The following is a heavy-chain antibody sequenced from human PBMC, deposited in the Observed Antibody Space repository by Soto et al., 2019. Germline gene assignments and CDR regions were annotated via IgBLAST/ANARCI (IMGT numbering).Heavy chain of an antibody. V-gene: IGHV4-31*03. J-gene: IGHJ6*02. CDR1: GGSISSGGYY. Sequence: QVQLQESGPGLVKPSQTLSVTCTVSGGSISSGGYYWSWIRQHPGKGLEWIGYIYYSGSTYYNPSLKSRVTISVDTSKNQFSLKLSSVTAVDTAVYYCARECIAAAVHYGMDVWGQGTTVTVSS. CDR2: IYYSGST. CDR3: ARECIAAAVHYGMDV. D-gene: IGHD6-13*01.